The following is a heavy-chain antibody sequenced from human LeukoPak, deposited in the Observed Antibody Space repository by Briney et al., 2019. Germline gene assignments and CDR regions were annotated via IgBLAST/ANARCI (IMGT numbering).Heavy chain of an antibody. CDR1: GYTFTDYG. CDR3: ARDEIFGVGTHFDY. Sequence: ASVKVSCKASGYTFTDYGISWVRQAPGQGLEWMGWISVYNVNTNYAQKFQGRVTMTRDTSTNTVYMELTSLTSDDTAVYFCARDEIFGVGTHFDYWGQGTLVIVSS. J-gene: IGHJ4*02. CDR2: ISVYNVNT. D-gene: IGHD3-3*01. V-gene: IGHV1-18*01.